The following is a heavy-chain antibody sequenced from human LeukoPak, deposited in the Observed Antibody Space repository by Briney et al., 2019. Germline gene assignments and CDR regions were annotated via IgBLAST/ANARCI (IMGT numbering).Heavy chain of an antibody. CDR1: GFTFSSYS. J-gene: IGHJ6*02. Sequence: GGSLRLSCAASGFTFSSYSMNWVRQAPGKGLEWVSSISSSSSYIYYADSVKGRFTISRDNAKNSLCLQMNSLRAEDTAVYYCARDLASSGWYPFPTDYYYYYGMDVWGQGTTVTVSS. CDR2: ISSSSSYI. CDR3: ARDLASSGWYPFPTDYYYYYGMDV. V-gene: IGHV3-21*01. D-gene: IGHD6-19*01.